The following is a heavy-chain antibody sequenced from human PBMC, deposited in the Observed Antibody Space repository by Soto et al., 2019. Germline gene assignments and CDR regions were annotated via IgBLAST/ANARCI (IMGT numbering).Heavy chain of an antibody. Sequence: EVHLVESGGGLVQPGGSLRLSCAASGFTVSSNYMSWVRQAPGKGLVWVSIIYSDGSTYYADSLEGRFTIYRDNSKKTLYLQMNSLRAEDTAVYYCARTTVGTGIDYFDYWGQGTLVTVSS. J-gene: IGHJ4*02. D-gene: IGHD4-17*01. CDR2: IYSDGST. CDR3: ARTTVGTGIDYFDY. V-gene: IGHV3-66*01. CDR1: GFTVSSNY.